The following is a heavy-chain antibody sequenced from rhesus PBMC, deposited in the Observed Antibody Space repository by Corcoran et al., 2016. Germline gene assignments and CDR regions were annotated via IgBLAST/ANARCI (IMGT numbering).Heavy chain of an antibody. Sequence: QVQLQESGPAVVKPSETLSLTCAVYGGSISGYYYWSWIRQPPGKGLEWIGYIYGNSASTNYNPSLKNRVTISKDTSKNQFSLKLSSVTAADTAVYYCARDRRFSSGWLFDYWGQGVLVTVSS. D-gene: IGHD6-31*01. CDR3: ARDRRFSSGWLFDY. CDR1: GGSISGYYY. CDR2: IYGNSAST. V-gene: IGHV4-73*01. J-gene: IGHJ4*01.